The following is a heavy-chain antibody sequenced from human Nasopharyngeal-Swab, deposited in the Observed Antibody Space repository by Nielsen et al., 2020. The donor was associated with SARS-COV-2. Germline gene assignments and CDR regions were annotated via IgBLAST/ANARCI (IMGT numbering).Heavy chain of an antibody. D-gene: IGHD6-13*01. Sequence: AATLSLTCAVYGGSFSGSYWTWIRQPPGKGLEWIGEIKHSGSTTYNPSLKSRVTISSNTSKNHFSLKLSSVIAADTAVYYCACREGGSSSWYGNWFDPWGQGTLVTVSS. V-gene: IGHV4-34*01. CDR2: IKHSGST. J-gene: IGHJ5*02. CDR3: ACREGGSSSWYGNWFDP. CDR1: GGSFSGSY.